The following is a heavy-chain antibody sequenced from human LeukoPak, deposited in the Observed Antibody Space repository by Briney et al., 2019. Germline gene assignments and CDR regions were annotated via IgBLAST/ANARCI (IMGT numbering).Heavy chain of an antibody. CDR1: GFTFSSYG. J-gene: IGHJ6*02. CDR2: ISYDGSNK. V-gene: IGHV3-30*18. Sequence: PGGSLRLSCAASGFTFSSYGMHWVRQAPGKGLEWVAVISYDGSNKYYADSVKGRFTISRDNSKNTLYLQMNSLMSQHTTVHYCAKDRMVRGRLYYYGMDVWGQGTTVTVSS. CDR3: AKDRMVRGRLYYYGMDV. D-gene: IGHD3-10*01.